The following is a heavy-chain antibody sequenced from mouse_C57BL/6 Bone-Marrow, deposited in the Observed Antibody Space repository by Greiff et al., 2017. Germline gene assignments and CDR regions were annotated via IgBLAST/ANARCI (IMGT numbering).Heavy chain of an antibody. CDR3: ARSLLLRGFAY. V-gene: IGHV1-82*01. CDR1: GYAFSSSW. D-gene: IGHD1-1*01. J-gene: IGHJ3*01. Sequence: VKLMESGPELVKPGASVKISCKASGYAFSSSWMNWVKQRPGKGLEWIGRIYPGDGDTNYNGKFKGKATLTADKSSSTAYMQLSSLTSEDSAVYFCARSLLLRGFAYWGQGTLVTVSA. CDR2: IYPGDGDT.